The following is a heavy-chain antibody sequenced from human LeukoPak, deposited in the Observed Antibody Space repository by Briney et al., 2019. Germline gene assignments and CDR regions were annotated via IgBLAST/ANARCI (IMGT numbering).Heavy chain of an antibody. D-gene: IGHD1-7*01. CDR2: IYYSGST. J-gene: IGHJ6*02. Sequence: PSETLSLTCTVSGGSISSGGYYWSWIRQHPGKGLEWIGYIYYSGSTYYNPSLKSRVTISVDTSKNQFSLKLSSVTAADTAVDYCARACMGGLELRSMDVWGQGTTVTVSS. V-gene: IGHV4-31*03. CDR1: GGSISSGGYY. CDR3: ARACMGGLELRSMDV.